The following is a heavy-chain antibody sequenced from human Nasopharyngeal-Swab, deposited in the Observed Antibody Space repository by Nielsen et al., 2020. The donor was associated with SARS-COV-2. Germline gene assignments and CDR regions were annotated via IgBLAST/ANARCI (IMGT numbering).Heavy chain of an antibody. V-gene: IGHV1-69*04. Sequence: SVKVSCKASGGTFSSYAISWVRQAPGQGLEWMGMIIPIFGIANYAQKLQGRVTITADKSTSTTYMELSSLKLEVTAVYYLGSQGEGDYYDSRRYYNYVMDVWGQGTTVTVSS. D-gene: IGHD3-22*01. CDR2: IIPIFGIA. CDR3: GSQGEGDYYDSRRYYNYVMDV. CDR1: GGTFSSYA. J-gene: IGHJ6*02.